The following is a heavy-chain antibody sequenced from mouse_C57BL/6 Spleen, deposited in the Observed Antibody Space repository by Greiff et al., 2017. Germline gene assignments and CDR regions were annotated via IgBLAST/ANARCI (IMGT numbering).Heavy chain of an antibody. J-gene: IGHJ4*01. CDR1: GYTFTDYN. Sequence: EVQGVESGPELVKPGASVKMSCKASGYTFTDYNMHWVKQSHGKSLEWIGYINPNNGGTSYNQKFKGKATLTVNKSSSTAYMELRSLTSEDSAVYYCARPITTVVEGGYYAMDYWGQGTSVTVSS. CDR3: ARPITTVVEGGYYAMDY. V-gene: IGHV1-22*01. CDR2: INPNNGGT. D-gene: IGHD1-1*01.